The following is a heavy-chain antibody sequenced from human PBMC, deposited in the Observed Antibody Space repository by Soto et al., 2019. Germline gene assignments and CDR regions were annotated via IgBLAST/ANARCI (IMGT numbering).Heavy chain of an antibody. V-gene: IGHV3-30*18. CDR1: GFTFSDHA. Sequence: XXSLRLSFAASGFTFSDHAMHWVLQAPGKGLEWVAVVSHDGRNTHYADSVKGRFTISRDSSKNTVSLEMTSLRAEDTAVYYCAKGGRQWLVTSDFNYWGQGALVTVSS. CDR3: AKGGRQWLVTSDFNY. D-gene: IGHD6-19*01. CDR2: VSHDGRNT. J-gene: IGHJ4*02.